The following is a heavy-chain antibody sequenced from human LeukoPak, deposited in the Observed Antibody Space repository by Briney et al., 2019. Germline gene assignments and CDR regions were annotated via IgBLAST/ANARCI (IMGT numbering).Heavy chain of an antibody. CDR1: GFTFSSYA. Sequence: GGSLRLSCAASGFTFSSYAMHWVRQAPGKRLEWVAVISYDGSNKYYADSVEGRFTISRDSSKNTLYLQMNSLRAEDTAVYYCARVSDDYYDSNGYDYWGQGTLVTVSS. V-gene: IGHV3-30-3*01. D-gene: IGHD3-22*01. CDR3: ARVSDDYYDSNGYDY. CDR2: ISYDGSNK. J-gene: IGHJ4*02.